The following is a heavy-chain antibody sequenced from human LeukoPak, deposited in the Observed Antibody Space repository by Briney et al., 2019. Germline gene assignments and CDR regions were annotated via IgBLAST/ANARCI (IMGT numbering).Heavy chain of an antibody. CDR2: IYYTGST. CDR1: GASISSSY. D-gene: IGHD1-26*01. J-gene: IGHJ4*02. Sequence: SSETLSLTCTVSGASISSSYWSWIRQPPGKGLEWIGYIYYTGSTNYNPSLKSRVTLSVDTSRNQFSLKLGSVADADTAVYYCARQPHMLGAYYFDFWGQGTLVTVSS. CDR3: ARQPHMLGAYYFDF. V-gene: IGHV4-59*08.